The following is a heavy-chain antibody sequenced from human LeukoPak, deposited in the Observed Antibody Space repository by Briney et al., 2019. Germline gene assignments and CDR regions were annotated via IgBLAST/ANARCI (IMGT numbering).Heavy chain of an antibody. J-gene: IGHJ6*03. CDR2: IYTSGST. CDR1: GGSISSYY. CDR3: ATQTSDVWFGDPPRNYYMDV. Sequence: SSETLSLTCTVSGGSISSYYWSWIRQPPGKGLEWIGYIYTSGSTNYNPSLKSRVTISVDTSKNQFSLKLSSVTAADTAVYYCATQTSDVWFGDPPRNYYMDVWGKGTTVTVSS. D-gene: IGHD3-10*01. V-gene: IGHV4-4*09.